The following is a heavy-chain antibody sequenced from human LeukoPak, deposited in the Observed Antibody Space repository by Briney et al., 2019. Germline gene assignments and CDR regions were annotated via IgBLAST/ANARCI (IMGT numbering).Heavy chain of an antibody. J-gene: IGHJ4*02. CDR3: ARDPSPVAGKAYYFDY. CDR1: GFTFSNYA. CDR2: IRYDGTKQ. Sequence: GGSLRLSCAASGFTFSNYAMHWVRQAPGKGLEWLTYIRYDGTKQGYADSVKGRFTISRDNSKNTLYLQMNSLRAEDTAVYYCARDPSPVAGKAYYFDYWGQGTLVTVSS. V-gene: IGHV3-30*02. D-gene: IGHD6-19*01.